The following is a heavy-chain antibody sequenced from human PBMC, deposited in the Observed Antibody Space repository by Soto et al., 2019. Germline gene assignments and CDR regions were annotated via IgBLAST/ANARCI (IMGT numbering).Heavy chain of an antibody. D-gene: IGHD6-13*01. CDR3: AKDPKAGPPYYFDY. J-gene: IGHJ4*02. V-gene: IGHV3-23*01. CDR2: IDASGGYT. CDR1: GFTFTEYA. Sequence: EVQLLESGGGLLQPGRSLRLSCAASGFTFTEYAMSWVRQAPGKGLEWVSLIDASGGYTYYADSVKGRFTISRDNSRNTLYLQMNSLRAEDTAVYYCAKDPKAGPPYYFDYWGQGSLVTVSS.